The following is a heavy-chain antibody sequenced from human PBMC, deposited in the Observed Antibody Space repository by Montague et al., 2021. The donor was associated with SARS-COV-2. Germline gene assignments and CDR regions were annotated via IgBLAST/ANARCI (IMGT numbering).Heavy chain of an antibody. CDR3: ARAERGSCGDGNCYQYFFNY. J-gene: IGHJ4*02. Sequence: CAISGDSVATNRGSWDWVRLSPSRGREWLGRTYYRSEWYSDYSVSVKSRISINPDTSKNQFSLQLNSVTPEDTAVYYCARAERGSCGDGNCYQYFFNYWGQGTLVTVSS. D-gene: IGHD2-15*01. V-gene: IGHV6-1*01. CDR2: TYYRSEWYS. CDR1: GDSVATNRGS.